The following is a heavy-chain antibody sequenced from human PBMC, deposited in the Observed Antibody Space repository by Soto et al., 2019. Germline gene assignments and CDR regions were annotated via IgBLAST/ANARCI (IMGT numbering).Heavy chain of an antibody. J-gene: IGHJ4*02. CDR1: GFTFSTYT. D-gene: IGHD6-13*01. Sequence: EVQLVESGGGLVKPGGSLRLSCAASGFTFSTYTMNWVRQAPGKGLEWISSISSGSSYIYYAGSVKGRFTISRDNTNSHLYLQMNSLGSDDTALYYCAKDEGAAVESPGDWGQGTLVTVSS. CDR3: AKDEGAAVESPGD. V-gene: IGHV3-21*04. CDR2: ISSGSSYI.